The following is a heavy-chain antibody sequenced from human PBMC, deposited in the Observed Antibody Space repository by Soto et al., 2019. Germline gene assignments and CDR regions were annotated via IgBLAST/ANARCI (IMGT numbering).Heavy chain of an antibody. V-gene: IGHV4-4*02. CDR1: GGSISSANW. Sequence: TSETLSLTCAVSGGSISSANWWTWVRQPPGKGLEWIGEIYHGGSTSYNPSIKSRVTLSLDKFKNHFSLNLTSVTAADTAVYYCARLSFSYGVDVWGQGTTVTVSS. J-gene: IGHJ6*02. CDR3: ARLSFSYGVDV. CDR2: IYHGGST.